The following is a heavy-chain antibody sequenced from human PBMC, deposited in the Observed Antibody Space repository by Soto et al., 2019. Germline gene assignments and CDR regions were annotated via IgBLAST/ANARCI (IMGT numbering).Heavy chain of an antibody. V-gene: IGHV3-23*01. CDR1: GFTFSNYA. J-gene: IGHJ2*01. Sequence: EVQLLESGGGLVQPGGSLRLSCAASGFTFSNYAVTWVRQAPGKGLEWVSTISGSGGSTYYADSVKGRFTISRDNSKNTLYLQMNSLRAEDTAVYYCAKRTVGWYFDLWGRGTLVTVSS. CDR2: ISGSGGST. D-gene: IGHD4-17*01. CDR3: AKRTVGWYFDL.